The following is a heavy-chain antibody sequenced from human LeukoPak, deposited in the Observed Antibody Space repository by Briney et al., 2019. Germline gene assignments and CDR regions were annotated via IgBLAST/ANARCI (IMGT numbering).Heavy chain of an antibody. D-gene: IGHD2-21*01. V-gene: IGHV3-23*01. CDR2: INGSGGRT. J-gene: IGHJ4*02. CDR1: GFTFSDYA. CDR3: ARGSDNYGGYVDY. Sequence: GGSLRLSCAASGFTFSDYAMSWVRQAPGKGLEWVSDINGSGGRTYYADSVKGRFTISRDNAKSSLYLQMNSLRAEDTAVYYCARGSDNYGGYVDYWGQGTLVTVSS.